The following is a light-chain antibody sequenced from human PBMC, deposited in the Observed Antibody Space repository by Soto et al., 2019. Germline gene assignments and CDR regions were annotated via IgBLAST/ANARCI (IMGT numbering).Light chain of an antibody. V-gene: IGKV2-30*02. CDR2: KVS. CDR1: QSLVHSDGNTY. Sequence: DVVMTQSPLSLPVTLGQPASISCRSSQSLVHSDGNTYLNWFQQRPGQSPRRLIYKVSNRDSGVPDRFSGSGSGTEFTLTISSLQSEDFAVYYCQQYNNWPRTFGQGAKGDIK. J-gene: IGKJ1*01. CDR3: QQYNNWPRT.